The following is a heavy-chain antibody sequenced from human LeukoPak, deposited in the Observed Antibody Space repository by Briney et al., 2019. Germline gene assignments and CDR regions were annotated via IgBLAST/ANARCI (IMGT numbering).Heavy chain of an antibody. CDR1: GGTFSSYA. CDR3: ARDAPATPGREFDY. V-gene: IGHV1-69*04. D-gene: IGHD5-24*01. CDR2: IIPILGIA. J-gene: IGHJ4*02. Sequence: SVKVSCKASGGTFSSYAISWVRQAPGQGLEWMGRIIPILGIANYTQKFQGRVTITADKSTSTAYMELSSLRSEDTAVYYCARDAPATPGREFDYWGQGTLVTVSS.